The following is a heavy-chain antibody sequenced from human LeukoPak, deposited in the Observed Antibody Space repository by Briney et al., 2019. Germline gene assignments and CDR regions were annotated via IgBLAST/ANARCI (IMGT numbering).Heavy chain of an antibody. CDR1: GFTFSSYA. Sequence: PGGSLRLSCAASGFTFSSYAMSWVRQAPGEGLEWVSAISGSGGSTYYADSVKGRFTISRDNSKNTLYLQMNSLRAEDTAVYYCAKNSGSYPWGGYDAFDIWGQGTMVTVSS. D-gene: IGHD1-26*01. CDR3: AKNSGSYPWGGYDAFDI. J-gene: IGHJ3*02. V-gene: IGHV3-23*01. CDR2: ISGSGGST.